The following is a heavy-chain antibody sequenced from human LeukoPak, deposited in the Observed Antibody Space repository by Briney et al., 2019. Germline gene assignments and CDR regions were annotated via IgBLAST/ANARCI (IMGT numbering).Heavy chain of an antibody. J-gene: IGHJ4*02. CDR1: GFTFSSYA. Sequence: GGSLRLSCAASGFTFSSYAMSWVRQAPGKGLEWVSAISGSGGSTYYADSVKGRFTISRDNSKNTLCLQMNSLRAEDTAVYYCAKGTYYYGSGSFLDYWGQGTLVTVSS. CDR2: ISGSGGST. D-gene: IGHD3-10*01. V-gene: IGHV3-23*01. CDR3: AKGTYYYGSGSFLDY.